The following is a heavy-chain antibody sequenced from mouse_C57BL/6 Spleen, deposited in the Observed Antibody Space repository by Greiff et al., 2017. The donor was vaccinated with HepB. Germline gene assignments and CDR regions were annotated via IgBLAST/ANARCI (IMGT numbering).Heavy chain of an antibody. CDR1: GFTFSDYG. CDR2: ISSGSSTI. V-gene: IGHV5-17*01. J-gene: IGHJ4*01. D-gene: IGHD1-1*01. CDR3: ARHYYYGSDAMDY. Sequence: EVKVVESGGGLVKPGGSLKLSCAASGFTFSDYGMHWVRQAPEKGLEWVAYISSGSSTIYYADTVKGRFTISRDNAKNTLFLQMTSLRSEDTAMYYCARHYYYGSDAMDYWGQGTSVTVSS.